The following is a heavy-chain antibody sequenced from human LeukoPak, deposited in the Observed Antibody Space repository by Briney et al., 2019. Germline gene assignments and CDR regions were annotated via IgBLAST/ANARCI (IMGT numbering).Heavy chain of an antibody. Sequence: ASVTVSCKASGYTFTNYYMHWVRQAPGQGLEWMGIINPSSGSTSYAQKFQGRVAMTRDTSTSTVYMELSSLRSEDTAVYYCAREDLTGWYYFDYWGQGTLVTVSS. CDR1: GYTFTNYY. D-gene: IGHD6-19*01. CDR2: INPSSGST. CDR3: AREDLTGWYYFDY. V-gene: IGHV1-46*01. J-gene: IGHJ4*02.